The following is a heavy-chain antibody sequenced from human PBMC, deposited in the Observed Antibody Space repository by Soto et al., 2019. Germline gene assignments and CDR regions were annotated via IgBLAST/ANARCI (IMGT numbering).Heavy chain of an antibody. V-gene: IGHV1-3*01. CDR3: GRSVVGATGEILYNAMDV. D-gene: IGHD1-26*01. J-gene: IGHJ6*02. CDR2: INAANGDT. Sequence: QVQLVQSGAEVKKPGASVQVSCKASGYTFTSYALHWVRQARGERPEWMGWINAANGDTKYSKKFEGSVTITRDTSASTGYTELSSLRSEDTAVYFCGRSVVGATGEILYNAMDVWGQGTTVTVSS. CDR1: GYTFTSYA.